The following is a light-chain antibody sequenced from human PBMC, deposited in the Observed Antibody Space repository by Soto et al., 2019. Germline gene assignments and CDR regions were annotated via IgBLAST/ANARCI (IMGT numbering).Light chain of an antibody. J-gene: IGKJ2*01. CDR3: HQYNNWPPYT. CDR2: GAS. V-gene: IGKV3-15*01. CDR1: QSVSTN. Sequence: EIVMTQSPATLSVFPGERSTLSGRASQSVSTNLACYQQKPGQAPRRLIYGASARATGIPARFSGSGSGTEFTLTISSLQSEDFAVYYCHQYNNWPPYTFGQGTKLEIK.